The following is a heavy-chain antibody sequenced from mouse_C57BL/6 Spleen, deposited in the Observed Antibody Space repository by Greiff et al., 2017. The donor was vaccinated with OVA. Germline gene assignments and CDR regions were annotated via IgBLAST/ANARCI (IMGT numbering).Heavy chain of an antibody. CDR3: ATGRMDY. V-gene: IGHV5-17*01. CDR2: ICSGSSTT. J-gene: IGHJ4*01. D-gene: IGHD4-1*01. Sequence: EVKLLESGGGLVKPGGSLKLSCAASGFTFSDYGMHWVRQAPEKGLEWVAYICSGSSTTDYADKVKGRFTISRGNDKNHLFLQMTRLTSEDAAMYYCATGRMDYWGQGTSVTVSS. CDR1: GFTFSDYG.